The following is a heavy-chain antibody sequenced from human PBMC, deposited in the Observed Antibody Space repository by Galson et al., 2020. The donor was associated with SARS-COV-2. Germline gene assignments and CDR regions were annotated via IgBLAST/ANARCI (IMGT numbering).Heavy chain of an antibody. V-gene: IGHV3-21*01. Sequence: ASVKVSCAASGFTFSDCSMNWVRQAPGQGLEWVSSISSSSGHIYHADAVKGRFTISRDNAKNSLYLQMNSLRAEDTAVYYCSRGTRMPMADTSGFDAWGQGTLVTVSS. D-gene: IGHD6-19*01. J-gene: IGHJ5*02. CDR3: SRGTRMPMADTSGFDA. CDR2: ISSSSGHI. CDR1: GFTFSDCS.